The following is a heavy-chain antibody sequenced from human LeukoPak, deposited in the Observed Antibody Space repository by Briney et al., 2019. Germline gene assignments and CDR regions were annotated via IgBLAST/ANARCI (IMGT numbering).Heavy chain of an antibody. CDR3: ARVGYGDYLYFDY. Sequence: GGSLRLSCAASGFTFSSYAMSWVRQAPGKGLEWVSVIYSGGSTYYADSVKGRFTISRDNSKNTLYLQMNSLRAEDTAVYYRARVGYGDYLYFDYWGQGTLVTVSS. D-gene: IGHD4-17*01. CDR1: GFTFSSYA. V-gene: IGHV3-66*01. J-gene: IGHJ4*02. CDR2: IYSGGST.